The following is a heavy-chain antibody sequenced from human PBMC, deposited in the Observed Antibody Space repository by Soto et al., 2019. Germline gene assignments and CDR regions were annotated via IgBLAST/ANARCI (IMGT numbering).Heavy chain of an antibody. V-gene: IGHV5-10-1*01. J-gene: IGHJ6*02. CDR3: ARHPRGYDRYGMDV. CDR1: GYSFTSYW. D-gene: IGHD5-12*01. Sequence: GESLKISCKGSGYSFTSYWISWVRQMPGKGLEWMGRIDPSDSYTNYSPSFQGHVTISADKSISTAYLQWSSLKASDTDMYYCARHPRGYDRYGMDVWGQGTTVTVSS. CDR2: IDPSDSYT.